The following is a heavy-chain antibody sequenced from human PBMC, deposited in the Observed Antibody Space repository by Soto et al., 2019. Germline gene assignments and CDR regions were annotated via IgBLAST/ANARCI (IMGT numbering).Heavy chain of an antibody. CDR2: IKEDGSEK. Sequence: EVQLVESGGGLVQPGGSLRLSCAATGFTFRSYWMNWVRQAPGKGLEWVANIKEDGSEKYYVDSVKGRFTISRDNAKNSLYRQMNSLRAEDTAVYFCARVGSGTYYYYYATDVWGQGTTVTVSS. D-gene: IGHD1-26*01. CDR1: GFTFRSYW. CDR3: ARVGSGTYYYYYATDV. V-gene: IGHV3-7*04. J-gene: IGHJ6*02.